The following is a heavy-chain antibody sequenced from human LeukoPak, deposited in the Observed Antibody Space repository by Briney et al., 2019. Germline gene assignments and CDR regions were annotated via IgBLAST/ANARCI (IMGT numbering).Heavy chain of an antibody. CDR1: GFTVSNNY. CDR2: THSDGNT. D-gene: IGHD2/OR15-2a*01. V-gene: IGHV3-53*01. CDR3: AKYGDAFDI. Sequence: GGSLRLSCEPSGFTVSNNYMTWVRQAPGKGLEWVSNTHSDGNTYYADSVKGRFTISRDSSKNTLFLQMNSLRVDDTAVYYCAKYGDAFDIWGQGTMVTVS. J-gene: IGHJ3*02.